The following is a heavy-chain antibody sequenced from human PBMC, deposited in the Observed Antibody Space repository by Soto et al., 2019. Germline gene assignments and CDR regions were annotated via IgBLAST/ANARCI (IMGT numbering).Heavy chain of an antibody. D-gene: IGHD6-19*01. J-gene: IGHJ3*02. CDR1: GYTFTSYY. V-gene: IGHV1-46*03. CDR3: ARGNGDSSGWNDAFDI. Sequence: GASVKVSCKASGYTFTSYYMHWVRQAPGQGLEWMGIINPSGGSTSYAQKFQGRVTMTRDTSTSTVYMELSSLRSEDTAVYYCARGNGDSSGWNDAFDIWGQGTMVTVSS. CDR2: INPSGGST.